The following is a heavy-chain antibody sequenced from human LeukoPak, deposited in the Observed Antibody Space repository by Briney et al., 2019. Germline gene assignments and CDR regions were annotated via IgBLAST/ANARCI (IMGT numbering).Heavy chain of an antibody. J-gene: IGHJ4*02. Sequence: PGGSLRLSHAASGFVFDDYTMDCVRQVPGKGLEWVSLISWDGVKTYYADSVKGRFTISRDNSKNSLFLEMNSLRTEDSALYYCAIEGPGGGYYEWVYYWGQGTLVTVSS. V-gene: IGHV3-43*01. D-gene: IGHD1-26*01. CDR3: AIEGPGGGYYEWVYY. CDR1: GFVFDDYT. CDR2: ISWDGVKT.